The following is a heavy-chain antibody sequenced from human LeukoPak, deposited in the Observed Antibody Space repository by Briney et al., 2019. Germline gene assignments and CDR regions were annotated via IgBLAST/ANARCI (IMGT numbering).Heavy chain of an antibody. V-gene: IGHV3-30*02. CDR3: AKLLVGPRFLDSYVKDDAFDI. Sequence: QPGGSLRLSCAASGFTFNNFGMHWVRQAPGKGLEWVSFIGYEGVHKYYADSVKGRFTISRDNSKNTLYLQMNSLRAEDTAVYYCAKLLVGPRFLDSYVKDDAFDIWGQGTMVTVSS. J-gene: IGHJ3*02. CDR2: IGYEGVHK. D-gene: IGHD3/OR15-3a*01. CDR1: GFTFNNFG.